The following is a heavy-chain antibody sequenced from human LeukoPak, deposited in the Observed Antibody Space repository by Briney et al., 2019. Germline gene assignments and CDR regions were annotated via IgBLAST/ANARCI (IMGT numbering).Heavy chain of an antibody. Sequence: GGSLRLSCAASGFTFSSYAMSWVRQAPGKGLEWVSGLTGSGGNTYYADSVKGRFTISRDNSKNTLYLQMNSLRAEDTAVYYCAAAIYDSSYYWGQGTLVTVSS. J-gene: IGHJ4*02. CDR3: AAAIYDSSYY. CDR2: LTGSGGNT. CDR1: GFTFSSYA. D-gene: IGHD3-22*01. V-gene: IGHV3-23*01.